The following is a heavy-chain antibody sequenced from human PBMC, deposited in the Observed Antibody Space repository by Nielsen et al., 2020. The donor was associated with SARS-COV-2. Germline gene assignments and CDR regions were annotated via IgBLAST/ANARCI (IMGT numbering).Heavy chain of an antibody. J-gene: IGHJ6*03. Sequence: SETLSLTCAVFGGSFSDYHWSWIRQPPGKGLEWIAEISHSGSTTYNPSLQRRVTMSVDTSKNQFSLKLSSVTAADTAVYYCARGGDCSSTSCYGWYYYYYMDVWGKGTTVTVSS. CDR1: GGSFSDYH. V-gene: IGHV4-34*01. D-gene: IGHD2-2*01. CDR3: ARGGDCSSTSCYGWYYYYYMDV. CDR2: ISHSGST.